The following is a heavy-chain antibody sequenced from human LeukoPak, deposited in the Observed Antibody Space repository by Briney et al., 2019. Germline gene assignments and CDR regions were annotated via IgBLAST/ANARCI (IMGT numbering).Heavy chain of an antibody. Sequence: LSGGSLRLSCAASGFTFTIYGSHWVRQAPGKGLEWVANIKQDGSEKYYVDSVKGRFTISRDNAKNSLYLQMNSLRAEDTAVYYCARDNYCSGGSCYPYYYYYYGMDVWGKGTTVTASS. CDR2: IKQDGSEK. CDR1: GFTFTIYG. D-gene: IGHD2-15*01. V-gene: IGHV3-7*03. CDR3: ARDNYCSGGSCYPYYYYYYGMDV. J-gene: IGHJ6*04.